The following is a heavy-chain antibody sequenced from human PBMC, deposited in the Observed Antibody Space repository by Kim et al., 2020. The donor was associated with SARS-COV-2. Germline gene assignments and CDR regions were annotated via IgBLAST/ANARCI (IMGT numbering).Heavy chain of an antibody. V-gene: IGHV1-69*04. D-gene: IGHD4-17*01. CDR3: ARGGGYGESIDDY. CDR2: IIPILGIA. Sequence: SVKVSCKASGGTFSSYAISWVRQAPGQGLEWMGRIIPILGIANYAQKFQGRVTITADKSTSTAYMELSSLRSEDTAVYYCARGGGYGESIDDYWGQGTLVTVSS. CDR1: GGTFSSYA. J-gene: IGHJ4*02.